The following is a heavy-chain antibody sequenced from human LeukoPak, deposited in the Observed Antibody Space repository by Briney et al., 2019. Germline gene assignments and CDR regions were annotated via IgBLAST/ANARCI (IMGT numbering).Heavy chain of an antibody. CDR3: ARGRPHGNDY. D-gene: IGHD4-23*01. Sequence: GGSLRLSCAASGFTFSSYGMHWVRQAPGKGLEWVAVIWYDGSNKYHADSVKGRFTISRDNSKNKFYLQMNSLRAEDTAVYYCARGRPHGNDYWGQGTLVTVSS. V-gene: IGHV3-33*01. J-gene: IGHJ4*02. CDR1: GFTFSSYG. CDR2: IWYDGSNK.